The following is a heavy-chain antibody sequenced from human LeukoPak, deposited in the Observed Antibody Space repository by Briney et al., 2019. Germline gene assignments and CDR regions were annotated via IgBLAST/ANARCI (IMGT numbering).Heavy chain of an antibody. CDR1: SGSISSNNHF. V-gene: IGHV4-39*07. CDR2: IDYSGST. CDR3: ARGGDSSGYEGRFDP. D-gene: IGHD3-22*01. Sequence: PSETLSLTCTVSSGSISSNNHFWGWIRQPQGKGLEWIGNIDYSGSTDYNPSLKSRVTISLDTSKNQFSLKPTSVTAADTAVYYCARGGDSSGYEGRFDPWGQGTLVTVSS. J-gene: IGHJ5*02.